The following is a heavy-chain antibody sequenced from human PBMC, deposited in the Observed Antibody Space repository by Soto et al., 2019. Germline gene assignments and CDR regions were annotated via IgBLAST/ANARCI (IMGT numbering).Heavy chain of an antibody. J-gene: IGHJ6*02. D-gene: IGHD5-12*01. Sequence: QVQLVQSGAEVKKPGSSVKVSCKTSGGTFSSHAISWVRQAPGQGLQWMGGISPVVGTPNYAQKFRGRHTMRADESTSPANMEPSRLRSKETAVDHCVRGQVVERATSPWSYPSTRDAWAQGPTSPASS. CDR3: VRGQVVERATSPWSYPSTRDA. CDR2: ISPVVGTP. V-gene: IGHV1-69*01. CDR1: GGTFSSHA.